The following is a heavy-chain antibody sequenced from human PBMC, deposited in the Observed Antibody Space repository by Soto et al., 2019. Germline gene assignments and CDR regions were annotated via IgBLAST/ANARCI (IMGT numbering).Heavy chain of an antibody. J-gene: IGHJ4*02. V-gene: IGHV4-34*01. CDR1: GGSFSGYY. CDR3: ARGPTYSSSYGY. CDR2: INHSGST. Sequence: PSETLSLTCAVYGGSFSGYYWSWIRQPPGKGLEWIGEINHSGSTNYNPSLKSRVTISVDTSKNQFSLKLSSVTAADTAVYYCARGPTYSSSYGYWGQGTLVTVSS. D-gene: IGHD6-6*01.